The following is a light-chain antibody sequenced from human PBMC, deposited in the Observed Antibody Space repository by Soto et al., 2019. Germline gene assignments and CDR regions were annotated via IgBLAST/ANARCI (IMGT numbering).Light chain of an antibody. CDR1: QSVLYSSNNKNY. Sequence: DIVMTQSPDSLAVSLGERATINCKSSQSVLYSSNNKNYLAWYQQRPGQPPKLLIYWASTRESGVPDRFSGSGSGTDFPLTITSLQAEDVAVYYCQQYESTPPTFCQGTKLEIK. CDR3: QQYESTPPT. J-gene: IGKJ2*01. CDR2: WAS. V-gene: IGKV4-1*01.